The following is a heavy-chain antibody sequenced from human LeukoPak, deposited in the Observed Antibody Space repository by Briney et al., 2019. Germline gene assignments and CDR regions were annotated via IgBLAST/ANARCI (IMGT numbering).Heavy chain of an antibody. CDR1: GYIFTSYF. Sequence: GASVKVSCKASGYIFTSYFMHWVRQAPGQGLEWMGIINPSGGSTTYAQKFQGRVTMTRDTSTRTVYMELSSLRSEDTAVYYCARDCSSEGPNYYYMDVWGKGTTVTVSS. D-gene: IGHD6-6*01. CDR3: ARDCSSEGPNYYYMDV. J-gene: IGHJ6*03. CDR2: INPSGGST. V-gene: IGHV1-46*01.